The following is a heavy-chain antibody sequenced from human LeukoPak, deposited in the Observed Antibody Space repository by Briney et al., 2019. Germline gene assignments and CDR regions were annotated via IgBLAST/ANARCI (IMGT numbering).Heavy chain of an antibody. CDR3: ARDGYDYVWGSYRHPLEY. Sequence: PGGSLRLSCAASGFTFSSYEMNWVRQAPGKGLEWVSYISSSGSTIYYADSVKGRFTISRDNAKNSLYLQMNSLRAEDTAVYYCARDGYDYVWGSYRHPLEYWGQGALVTVSS. V-gene: IGHV3-48*03. D-gene: IGHD3-16*02. CDR2: ISSSGSTI. J-gene: IGHJ4*02. CDR1: GFTFSSYE.